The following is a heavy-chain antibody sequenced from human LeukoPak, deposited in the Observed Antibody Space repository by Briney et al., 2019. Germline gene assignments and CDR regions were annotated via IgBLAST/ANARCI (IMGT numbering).Heavy chain of an antibody. CDR3: ARSGGCSGYDVAY. J-gene: IGHJ4*02. CDR2: ISYSGST. CDR1: GVSINTYY. D-gene: IGHD5-12*01. V-gene: IGHV4-59*13. Sequence: SETLSLTCTASGVSINTYYWHWIRQPPGKGLEWIGYISYSGSTNYNPSLKSRVTISIDTSKKQFSLKLSSVTAADTALYYCARSGGCSGYDVAYWGQGILVTASS.